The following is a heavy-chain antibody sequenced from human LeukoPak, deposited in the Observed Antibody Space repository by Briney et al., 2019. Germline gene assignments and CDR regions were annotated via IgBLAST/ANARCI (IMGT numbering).Heavy chain of an antibody. CDR1: GFTFSSYW. V-gene: IGHV3-7*01. J-gene: IGHJ5*02. Sequence: GGSLRLSCAASGFTFSSYWMSWVRQAPGKGLEWVANIKQDGSEKYYVDSVKGRFTISRDNAKNSLYLQMNSLRAEDTAVYYCARDAEATYYDILTGYYIQGWFDPWGQGTLVTVSS. CDR3: ARDAEATYYDILTGYYIQGWFDP. CDR2: IKQDGSEK. D-gene: IGHD3-9*01.